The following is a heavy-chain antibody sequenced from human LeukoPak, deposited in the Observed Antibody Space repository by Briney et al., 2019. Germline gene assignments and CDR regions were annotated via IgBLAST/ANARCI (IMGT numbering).Heavy chain of an antibody. CDR3: ARQGPYNSGWYMDY. CDR2: IYYSGNT. D-gene: IGHD6-19*01. J-gene: IGHJ4*02. CDR1: GGSISSSSYY. V-gene: IGHV4-39*01. Sequence: SETLSLTCSVSGGSISSSSYYWGWIRQPPGKGLEWIGTIYYSGNTYYNPSLKSRVAISVDTSKNQFSLMLSSVTAADTAVYYCARQGPYNSGWYMDYWGQGTLVTVSS.